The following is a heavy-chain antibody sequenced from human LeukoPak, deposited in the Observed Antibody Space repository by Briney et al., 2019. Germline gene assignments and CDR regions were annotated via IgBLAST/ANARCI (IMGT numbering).Heavy chain of an antibody. CDR3: AKEDRSDSSGYNDY. V-gene: IGHV3-23*01. Sequence: GGSLRLSCAACGFTFSKYAMSWVRQAPGKGLAWVSDISGIGGNTYYTDSVKGRFTITRDNSKNTLYLQMNSLRADDTAVYYCAKEDRSDSSGYNDYWGQGTLVTVSS. J-gene: IGHJ4*02. CDR1: GFTFSKYA. CDR2: ISGIGGNT. D-gene: IGHD3-22*01.